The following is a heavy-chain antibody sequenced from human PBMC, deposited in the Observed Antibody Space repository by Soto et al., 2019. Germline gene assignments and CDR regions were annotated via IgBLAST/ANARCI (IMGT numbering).Heavy chain of an antibody. CDR1: GFTFSSYW. Sequence: GGSLRLSCAASGFTFSSYWMHWVRQAPGKGLVWVSRINSDGSSTSYADSVKGRFTISRDNAKNTLYLQMNSLRAEDTAVYYCLRGVGIAAAGQGLYYYYGMDVWGQGTTVTVSS. CDR2: INSDGSST. V-gene: IGHV3-74*01. CDR3: LRGVGIAAAGQGLYYYYGMDV. J-gene: IGHJ6*02. D-gene: IGHD6-13*01.